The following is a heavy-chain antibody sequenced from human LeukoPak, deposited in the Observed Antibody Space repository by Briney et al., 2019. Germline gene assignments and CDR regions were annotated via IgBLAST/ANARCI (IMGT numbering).Heavy chain of an antibody. CDR3: ARASGGDYGGNFDY. CDR2: IYHSGST. J-gene: IGHJ4*02. D-gene: IGHD4-23*01. CDR1: GGSISSSNW. Sequence: SETLSLTCAVSGGSISSSNWWSWVRQPPGKGLEWIGEIYHSGSTNYNPSLKSRVTISVDKSKNQFSLKLSSVTAADTAVYYCARASGGDYGGNFDYWGQGTLVTVSS. V-gene: IGHV4-4*02.